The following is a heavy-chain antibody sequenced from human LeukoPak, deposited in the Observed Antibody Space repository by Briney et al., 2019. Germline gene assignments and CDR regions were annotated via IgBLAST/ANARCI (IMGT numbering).Heavy chain of an antibody. CDR1: GFTFSSYA. J-gene: IGHJ4*02. D-gene: IGHD6-19*01. CDR3: AKGDSSGWYSCFDY. V-gene: IGHV3-23*01. Sequence: GGSLRLSCAASGFTFSSYAMSWVRQAPGKGPEWVSAISGSGGSTYYADSVKGRFTISRDNSKNTLYLQMNSLRAEDTAVYYCAKGDSSGWYSCFDYWGQGTLVTVSS. CDR2: ISGSGGST.